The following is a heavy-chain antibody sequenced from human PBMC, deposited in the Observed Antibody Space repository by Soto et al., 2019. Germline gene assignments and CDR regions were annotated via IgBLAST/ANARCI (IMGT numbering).Heavy chain of an antibody. V-gene: IGHV3-23*01. Sequence: GGSLRLSCAASGVTFSSYAMSWVRQAPGKGLEWVSAISGSGGSTYYADSVKGGFTISRDNSKNTLYLQMNIRRAEDSAVYYCAKVRYSSSYYFDYWGQGTLVTVSS. D-gene: IGHD6-6*01. CDR3: AKVRYSSSYYFDY. J-gene: IGHJ4*02. CDR2: ISGSGGST. CDR1: GVTFSSYA.